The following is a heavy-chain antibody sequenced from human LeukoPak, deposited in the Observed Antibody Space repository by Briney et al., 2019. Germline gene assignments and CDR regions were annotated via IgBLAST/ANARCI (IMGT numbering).Heavy chain of an antibody. Sequence: GGSLRLSCAASGFTFSSYSMNWVRQAPGKGLEWVSYISSSSSTIYYADSVKGRFTISRDNAKNSLYLQMNSLRAEDTAVYYCARDDYGDYNWYYYYYGMDVWGQGTTVTVSS. D-gene: IGHD4-17*01. CDR2: ISSSSSTI. V-gene: IGHV3-48*04. CDR3: ARDDYGDYNWYYYYYGMDV. CDR1: GFTFSSYS. J-gene: IGHJ6*02.